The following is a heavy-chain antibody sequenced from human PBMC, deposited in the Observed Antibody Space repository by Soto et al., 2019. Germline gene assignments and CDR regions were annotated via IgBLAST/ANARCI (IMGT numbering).Heavy chain of an antibody. CDR2: IIPIFGTA. J-gene: IGHJ5*02. Sequence: QVQLVQSGAEVKKPGSSVKVSCKASGGTFSSYAISWVRQAPGQGLEWMGGIIPIFGTANYAQKFQGRVTITADESTSTAYMELSSLRCEDAAVYYCARVERGYYDSSGPTNWFDPWGQGTLVTVSS. D-gene: IGHD3-22*01. V-gene: IGHV1-69*01. CDR3: ARVERGYYDSSGPTNWFDP. CDR1: GGTFSSYA.